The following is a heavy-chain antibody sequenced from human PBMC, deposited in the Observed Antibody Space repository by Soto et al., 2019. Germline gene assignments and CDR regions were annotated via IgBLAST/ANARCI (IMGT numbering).Heavy chain of an antibody. CDR2: LWYDGTEK. D-gene: IGHD6-19*01. J-gene: IGHJ5*02. CDR3: ARDVVTAVAGSVNWFDP. V-gene: IGHV3-33*01. CDR1: GFSFSTSG. Sequence: QVQLVESGGGVVQSGRSLTLSCAASGFSFSTSGVQWLRRAPGKGLEGVAFLWYDGTEKFYAISVRGRSTISKDNSNTILYRQMSGLRAEDTAVYYCARDVVTAVAGSVNWFDPWGQGTLVTVSS.